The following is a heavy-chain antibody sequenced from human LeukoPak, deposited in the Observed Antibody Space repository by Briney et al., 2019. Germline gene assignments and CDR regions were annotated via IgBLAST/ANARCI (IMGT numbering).Heavy chain of an antibody. CDR1: GFSFSSNW. V-gene: IGHV3-7*01. Sequence: PGGSLRLSCAAPGFSFSSNWMGWGRQAPGKGLEWVAHIKRDGSQKYYLDSVKGRFTISRDNAKNSLYLQMNSLRVEDTAVYYCARLGLEVGGPNWFDPWGQGTLVTVSS. J-gene: IGHJ5*02. D-gene: IGHD1-1*01. CDR2: IKRDGSQK. CDR3: ARLGLEVGGPNWFDP.